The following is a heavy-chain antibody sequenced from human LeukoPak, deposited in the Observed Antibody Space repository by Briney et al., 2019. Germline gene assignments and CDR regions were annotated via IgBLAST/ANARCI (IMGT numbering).Heavy chain of an antibody. CDR2: IFGGGST. J-gene: IGHJ4*02. CDR1: GFTVSSNY. D-gene: IGHD2-21*02. CDR3: AREGTYCGGDCYPLGY. V-gene: IGHV3-53*01. Sequence: GGSLRLSCAASGFTVSSNYMSWVRQAPGKGLEWVSVIFGGGSTYYADSVKGRFTISRDNSKNTLYLQMNSLRAEDTAVYYCAREGTYCGGDCYPLGYWGQGTLVIVSS.